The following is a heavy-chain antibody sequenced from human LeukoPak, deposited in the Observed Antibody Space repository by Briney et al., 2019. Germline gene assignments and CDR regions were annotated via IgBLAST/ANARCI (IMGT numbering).Heavy chain of an antibody. CDR2: ISYDGSNK. CDR1: GFTFSSYG. Sequence: GGSLRLSCAASGFTFSSYGMHWVRQAPGKGLEWVAVISYDGSNKYYADSVKGRFTISRDNSKNTLYLQMNSLRAEDTAVYYCAKDAEKYSSGWYHDYWGQGTLVTVSS. V-gene: IGHV3-30*18. D-gene: IGHD6-19*01. J-gene: IGHJ4*02. CDR3: AKDAEKYSSGWYHDY.